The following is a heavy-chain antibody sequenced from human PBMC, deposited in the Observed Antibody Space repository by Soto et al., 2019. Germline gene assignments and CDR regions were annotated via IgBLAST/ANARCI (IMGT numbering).Heavy chain of an antibody. CDR3: AREKPGIPNHHPIFDY. J-gene: IGHJ4*02. CDR2: IIPIFGST. V-gene: IGHV1-69*13. Sequence: SVKVSCKASGYTFTSYSFTSYHIHWVRQAPGQGLEWMGRIIPIFGSTNYAQKFQGRVTITADESTSTAYMELSSLRSEDTAVYYCAREKPGIPNHHPIFDYWGQGTLVTVSS. D-gene: IGHD3-10*01. CDR1: GYTFTSYSFTS.